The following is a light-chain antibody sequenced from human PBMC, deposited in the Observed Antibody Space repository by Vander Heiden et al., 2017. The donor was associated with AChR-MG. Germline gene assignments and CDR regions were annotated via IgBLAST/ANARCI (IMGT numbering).Light chain of an antibody. V-gene: IGKV1-27*01. CDR3: QSYHSAPLT. Sequence: DIQMTQSPSSLSASVGDRVTITCRASQDISNYLAWHQQKPGKVPKLLIYAASTLQSGVPSRFSGSVSGTAFTLTISSLQPEDVATYYCQSYHSAPLTFGQGTKVEIK. CDR1: QDISNY. J-gene: IGKJ1*01. CDR2: AAS.